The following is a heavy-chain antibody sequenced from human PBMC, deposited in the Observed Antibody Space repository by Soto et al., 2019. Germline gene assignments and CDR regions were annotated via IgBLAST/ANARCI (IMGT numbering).Heavy chain of an antibody. D-gene: IGHD3-22*01. CDR1: GGSISSYY. Sequence: SETLSLTCTVSGGSISSYYWSWIRQPPGKGLEWIGYIYYSGSTDYNPSLKSRVTISVDTSKNQFSVKLSSVTAVDTAVYYCARDTATDYYESSGYYAFDIWGQGTMVTVS. V-gene: IGHV4-59*01. CDR3: ARDTATDYYESSGYYAFDI. J-gene: IGHJ3*02. CDR2: IYYSGST.